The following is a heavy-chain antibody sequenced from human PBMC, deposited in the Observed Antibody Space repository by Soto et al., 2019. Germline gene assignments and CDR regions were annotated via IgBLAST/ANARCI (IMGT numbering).Heavy chain of an antibody. CDR1: GFTFSDYY. CDR3: ARVIAAAGSNNWFDP. CDR2: ISSSSSYT. D-gene: IGHD6-13*01. J-gene: IGHJ5*02. V-gene: IGHV3-11*06. Sequence: PGGSLRLSCAASGFTFSDYYMSWIRQAPGKGLEWVSYISSSSSYTNYADSVKGRFTISRDNAKNSLYLQMNSLRAEDTAVYYCARVIAAAGSNNWFDPWGQGTLVTVSS.